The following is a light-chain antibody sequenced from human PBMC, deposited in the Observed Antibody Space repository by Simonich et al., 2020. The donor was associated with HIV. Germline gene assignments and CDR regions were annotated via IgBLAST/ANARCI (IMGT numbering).Light chain of an antibody. CDR2: YAS. Sequence: EILMTQSPATLSVSPGERATLSYRASQSVASNLAWYQQKPGQAPRLLIYYASSRATGIPARFSGSGFGTEFTLTISSMQSEDFALYYCQQYNNWPSPFTFGPGTKVDIK. CDR3: QQYNNWPSPFT. CDR1: QSVASN. J-gene: IGKJ3*01. V-gene: IGKV3-15*01.